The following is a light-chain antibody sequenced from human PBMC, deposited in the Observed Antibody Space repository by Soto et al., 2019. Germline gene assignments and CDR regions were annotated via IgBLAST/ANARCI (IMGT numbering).Light chain of an antibody. CDR3: QQYNTWPRT. V-gene: IGKV3D-15*01. Sequence: EILLTQSPATLSLSPGDSATLSCRASQRVSRNVAWYQQKPGQAPRLLISAASTGAACVPARFNAAGSGTVFTLTICSLQSEDFAIYYCQQYNTWPRTFGQGTKVEL. CDR1: QRVSRN. CDR2: AAS. J-gene: IGKJ1*01.